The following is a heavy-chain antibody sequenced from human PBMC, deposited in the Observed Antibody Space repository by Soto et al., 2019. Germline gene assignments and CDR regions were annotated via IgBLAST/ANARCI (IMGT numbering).Heavy chain of an antibody. J-gene: IGHJ6*02. D-gene: IGHD1-7*01. V-gene: IGHV4-34*01. Sequence: PSETLSLTCAVYGGSFSGYYWSWIRQLPGKGLEWIGEINHSGSTNYNPSLKSRVTISVDTSKNQFSLKLSSVTAADTAVYYCARHEGLELGLGGMDVWGQGTTVTVS. CDR3: ARHEGLELGLGGMDV. CDR1: GGSFSGYY. CDR2: INHSGST.